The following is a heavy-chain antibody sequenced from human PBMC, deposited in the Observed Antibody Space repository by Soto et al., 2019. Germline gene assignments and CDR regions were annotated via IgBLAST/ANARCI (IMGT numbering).Heavy chain of an antibody. J-gene: IGHJ5*02. CDR3: ARDNYVSGSGWFDP. D-gene: IGHD3-10*01. CDR1: GFTLSSYA. V-gene: IGHV3-48*01. CDR2: ISRSSSNI. Sequence: EVQLVESGGGLVQPGGSLRLSCAAAGFTLSSYAMHWVRQAPGKGLEWVSYISRSSSNIYYADSVKGRFTISRDNAKNSLYLQMNSLSAEDTAVYYCARDNYVSGSGWFDPWGQGTLVTVSS.